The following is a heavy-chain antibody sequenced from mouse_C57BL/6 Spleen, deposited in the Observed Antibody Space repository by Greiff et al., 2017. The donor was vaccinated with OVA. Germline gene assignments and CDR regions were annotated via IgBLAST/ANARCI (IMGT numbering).Heavy chain of an antibody. Sequence: EVKLMESGPGLVKPSQSLSLTCSVTGYSFTSGYYWNWIRQFPGNQLEWMGYKSYDGGNNYNATLKNRITLTRDTSKNQFILKLISVTTEDTATYYCESDPLYYDKAMDYWGQGTSVTVSS. CDR3: ESDPLYYDKAMDY. CDR2: KSYDGGN. CDR1: GYSFTSGYY. V-gene: IGHV3-6*01. J-gene: IGHJ4*01. D-gene: IGHD2-4*01.